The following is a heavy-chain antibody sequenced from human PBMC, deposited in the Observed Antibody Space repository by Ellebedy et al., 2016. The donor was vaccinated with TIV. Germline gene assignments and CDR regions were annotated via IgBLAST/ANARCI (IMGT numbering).Heavy chain of an antibody. Sequence: PGGSLRLSCAASGFTFSSCAMSWVRQAPGKGLEWVSAISGSGTGTYYADSVKGRFTISRDNSKNTLYLQLNSLRAEDTAVYYCTKHPATITEFWSAYFPGRDYWGQGTLVTVSS. CDR2: ISGSGTGT. D-gene: IGHD3-3*01. J-gene: IGHJ4*02. CDR3: TKHPATITEFWSAYFPGRDY. CDR1: GFTFSSCA. V-gene: IGHV3-23*01.